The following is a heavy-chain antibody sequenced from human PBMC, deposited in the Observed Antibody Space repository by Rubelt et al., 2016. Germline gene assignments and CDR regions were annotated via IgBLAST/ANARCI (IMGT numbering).Heavy chain of an antibody. D-gene: IGHD3-10*01. J-gene: IGHJ4*02. Sequence: QVQLVQSGAEVKKPGASVKVSCKASGYTFTSYGISWVRQAPGQGLEWMGWISAYNGNTNYAQKLQSRVTMTTATSTSTAYMELRSLRSDDTAVYYCARDPRPVRGVIMTPTHWGQGTLVTVSS. V-gene: IGHV1-18*01. CDR1: GYTFTSYG. CDR3: ARDPRPVRGVIMTPTH. CDR2: ISAYNGNT.